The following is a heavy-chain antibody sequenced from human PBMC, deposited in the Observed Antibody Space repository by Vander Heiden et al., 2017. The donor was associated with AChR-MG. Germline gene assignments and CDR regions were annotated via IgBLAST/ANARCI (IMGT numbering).Heavy chain of an antibody. V-gene: IGHV4-34*01. CDR2: INHSGST. CDR1: GGSFSGYY. CDR3: ARAYYDILTGYSGPPRY. Sequence: QVQLQQWGAGLLKPSETLSLTCAVYGGSFSGYYWSWIRQPPGKGLEWIGEINHSGSTNYNPSLKSRVTISVDTSKNQFSLKLSSVTAADTAVYYCARAYYDILTGYSGPPRYWGQGTLVTVSS. D-gene: IGHD3-9*01. J-gene: IGHJ4*02.